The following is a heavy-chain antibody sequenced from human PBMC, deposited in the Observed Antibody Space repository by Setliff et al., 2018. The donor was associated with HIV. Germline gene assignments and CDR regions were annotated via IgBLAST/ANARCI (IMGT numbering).Heavy chain of an antibody. Sequence: ASVKVSCKASGYTFTSYAMHWVRQAPGQRLEWMGWINAGNGNTKYSQKFQGRVTITRDTSASTAYMGLSSLRSDDTAVYYCARDEQWLVRVGAFDIWGQGTMVTVSS. J-gene: IGHJ3*02. V-gene: IGHV1-3*01. CDR2: INAGNGNT. CDR3: ARDEQWLVRVGAFDI. CDR1: GYTFTSYA. D-gene: IGHD6-19*01.